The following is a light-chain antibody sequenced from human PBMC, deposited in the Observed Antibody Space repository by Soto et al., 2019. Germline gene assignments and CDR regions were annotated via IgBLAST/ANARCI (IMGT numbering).Light chain of an antibody. Sequence: EIVLTQSPGTLSLSPGERATLSCRASQTVPKNYLAWYQQKPDQAPRLLIHDASSRATGIPDRFSGSGSGTDFTLTISRLEPEDFAVYYCQQCSTSPLTFGGGTKVEIK. CDR3: QQCSTSPLT. CDR1: QTVPKNY. CDR2: DAS. J-gene: IGKJ4*01. V-gene: IGKV3-20*01.